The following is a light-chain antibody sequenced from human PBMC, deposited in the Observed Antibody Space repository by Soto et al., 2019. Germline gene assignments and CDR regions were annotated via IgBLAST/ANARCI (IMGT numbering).Light chain of an antibody. V-gene: IGKV3-15*01. CDR2: DVS. CDR3: QQYNNWPFS. Sequence: PGERVTLSCRAGQGVTTNFAWYQQKSGQSPRLLIYDVSIRATGVPARFSGTGSETDFTLTISGLQSEDSAVYFCQQYNNWPFSFGQGKRREIK. J-gene: IGKJ5*01. CDR1: QGVTTN.